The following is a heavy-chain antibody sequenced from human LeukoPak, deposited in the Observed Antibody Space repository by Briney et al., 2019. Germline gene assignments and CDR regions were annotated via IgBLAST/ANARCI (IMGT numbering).Heavy chain of an antibody. Sequence: GGSLRLSCAASGFTFSSYGMHWVRQAPGKGLEWVAFIRYDGSNKYYADSVKGRFTISRDNSKNTLYLQMNSLRGEDTAVYYCAKEAAVVFDYFDFWGQGTLVTVSS. CDR2: IRYDGSNK. CDR3: AKEAAVVFDYFDF. D-gene: IGHD5-18*01. J-gene: IGHJ4*02. CDR1: GFTFSSYG. V-gene: IGHV3-30*02.